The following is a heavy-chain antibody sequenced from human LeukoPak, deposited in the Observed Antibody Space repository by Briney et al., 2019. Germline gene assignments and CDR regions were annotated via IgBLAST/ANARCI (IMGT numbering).Heavy chain of an antibody. J-gene: IGHJ4*02. CDR2: IWSDATNQ. Sequence: GGSLRLSCEASGFTFSHYGMHWVRQAPGKGLEWVAVIWSDATNQYYAGSVKGRFTISRDNFKNTVSLQMNSLRAEDTAIYYCAKDAQRWVDYSNSLEHWGQGSLVTVSS. CDR3: AKDAQRWVDYSNSLEH. D-gene: IGHD4-11*01. CDR1: GFTFSHYG. V-gene: IGHV3-33*06.